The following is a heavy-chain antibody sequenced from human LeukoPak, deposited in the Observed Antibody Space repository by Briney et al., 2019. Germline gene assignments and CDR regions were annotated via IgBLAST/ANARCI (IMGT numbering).Heavy chain of an antibody. J-gene: IGHJ4*02. CDR2: INPNSGGT. CDR1: GYTFTGYY. CDR3: ARDLDYDSLYYFDY. D-gene: IGHD3-22*01. V-gene: IGHV1-2*02. Sequence: ASVKVSCKASGYTFTGYYMHWVRQAPGQGLEWMGWINPNSGGTNYAQKFQGRVTMTRDTSISTAYMELSRLRSDDTAVYYCARDLDYDSLYYFDYWGQGTLVTVSP.